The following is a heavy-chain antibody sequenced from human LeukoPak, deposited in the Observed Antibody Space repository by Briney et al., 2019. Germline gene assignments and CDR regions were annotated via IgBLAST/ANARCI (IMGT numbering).Heavy chain of an antibody. V-gene: IGHV4-59*01. D-gene: IGHD2-15*01. CDR2: IYYSGST. CDR3: ARDRGFCSGGSCYRWFDP. J-gene: IGHJ5*02. Sequence: SETLSLTFSVSSVSISSYSWSWIRQPPGKGLEWIGYIYYSGSTNYNPSLKSRVTISVDTSKKQFSLKLSSVTAADTAVYYCARDRGFCSGGSCYRWFDPWGQGTLVTVSS. CDR1: SVSISSYS.